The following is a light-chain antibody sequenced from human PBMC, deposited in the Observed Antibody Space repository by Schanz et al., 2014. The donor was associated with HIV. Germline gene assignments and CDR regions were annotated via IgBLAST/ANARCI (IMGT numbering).Light chain of an antibody. V-gene: IGKV3-20*01. CDR2: GAS. J-gene: IGKJ1*01. Sequence: EIVMTQSPATLSMSPGERATLSCRASQSVGTNLAWFQQKPGQAPRLLIYGASSRATGIPDRFSGSGSGTDFTLTISRLEPEDFAVYYCQQYGNSPRTFGQGTKVEI. CDR1: QSVGTN. CDR3: QQYGNSPRT.